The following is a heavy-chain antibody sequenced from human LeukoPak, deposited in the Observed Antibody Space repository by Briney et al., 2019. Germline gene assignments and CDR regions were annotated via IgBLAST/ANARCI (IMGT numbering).Heavy chain of an antibody. Sequence: SETLSLTCTVSGGSISSGSYYWSWIRQPAGKGLEWIGRIYTSGSTNYNPSLKSRVTISVDTSKNQFSLKLSSVTAADTAVYYCARNLRITMVRGVYRGPDYWGQGTLVTVSS. CDR3: ARNLRITMVRGVYRGPDY. CDR1: GGSISSGSYY. D-gene: IGHD3-10*01. CDR2: IYTSGST. J-gene: IGHJ4*02. V-gene: IGHV4-61*02.